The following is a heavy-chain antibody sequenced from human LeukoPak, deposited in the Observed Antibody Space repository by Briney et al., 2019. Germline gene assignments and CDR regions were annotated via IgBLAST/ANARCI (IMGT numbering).Heavy chain of an antibody. V-gene: IGHV3-33*01. J-gene: IGHJ2*01. D-gene: IGHD1-26*01. CDR2: IWYDGNNK. Sequence: GRSLRLSCAASGFTFSSYGMHWVRQAPGKGLEWVALIWYDGNNKYYADSVKGRFTISRDNSKNTLYLQMSSLRAEDTAVYYCARDLAVGEHFYFDLWGRGALVTVSS. CDR1: GFTFSSYG. CDR3: ARDLAVGEHFYFDL.